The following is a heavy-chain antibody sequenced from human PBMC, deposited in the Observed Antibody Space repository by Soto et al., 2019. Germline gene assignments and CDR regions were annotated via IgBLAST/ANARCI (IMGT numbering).Heavy chain of an antibody. CDR3: AREVQVHTPAFVY. V-gene: IGHV1-69*19. J-gene: IGHJ4*02. CDR2: ISPMFGAA. Sequence: QVQLLQSAAEMKKPGSSVKVSCQSSGGTFNTYAMNWVRQAPGQGPEWMGDISPMFGAANYAPKFQGRVTITADESTGTSYMQLSSLTSEDTALYFCAREVQVHTPAFVYWGQGTLVTVSS. D-gene: IGHD3-10*01. CDR1: GGTFNTYA.